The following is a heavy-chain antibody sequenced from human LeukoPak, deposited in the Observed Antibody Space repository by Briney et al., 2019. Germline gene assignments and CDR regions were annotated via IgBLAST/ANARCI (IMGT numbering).Heavy chain of an antibody. CDR3: AKWREGTMVYFDY. V-gene: IGHV3-23*01. Sequence: PGESLRLSCAASGFTFSSYAMTWVRQAPGKGLEWVSAISGSGHNTYYADSVKGRFTISRDNSKNTVYLQMNSLRAEDTALYYCAKWREGTMVYFDYWGQGTLVTVS. D-gene: IGHD3-10*01. CDR1: GFTFSSYA. CDR2: ISGSGHNT. J-gene: IGHJ4*02.